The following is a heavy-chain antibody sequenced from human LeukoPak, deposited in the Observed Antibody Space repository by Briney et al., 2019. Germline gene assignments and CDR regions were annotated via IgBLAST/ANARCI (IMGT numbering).Heavy chain of an antibody. D-gene: IGHD3-22*01. V-gene: IGHV1-18*01. J-gene: IGHJ3*02. CDR2: ISAYNGNT. CDR3: ARTPIVVKAFDI. CDR1: GYTFTSYG. Sequence: ASVKASCKASGYTFTSYGISWVRQAPGQGLEWMGWISAYNGNTNYAQKLQGRVTMTTDTSTSTAYMELRSLRSDDTAVYYCARTPIVVKAFDIWGQGTMVTVSS.